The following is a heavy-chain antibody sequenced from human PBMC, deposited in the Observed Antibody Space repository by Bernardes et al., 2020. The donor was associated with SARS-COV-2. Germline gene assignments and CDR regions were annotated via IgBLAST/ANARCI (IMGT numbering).Heavy chain of an antibody. CDR2: FDPEDGET. CDR1: GYTLTELS. D-gene: IGHD3-3*01. V-gene: IGHV1-24*01. J-gene: IGHJ6*02. Sequence: ASVKVSCKVSGYTLTELSMHWVRQAPGKGLEWMGGFDPEDGETIYAQKFQGRVTMTEDTSTDTAYMELSSLRSEDTAVYYCATSLAIFGVVTNYYYYYGMDVWGQGTTVTGSS. CDR3: ATSLAIFGVVTNYYYYYGMDV.